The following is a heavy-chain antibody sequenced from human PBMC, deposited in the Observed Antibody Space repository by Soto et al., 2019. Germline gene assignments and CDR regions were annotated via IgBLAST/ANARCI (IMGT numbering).Heavy chain of an antibody. Sequence: TSETLSLTCTVSGGSISSGGYYWSWIRQHPGKGLEWIGYIYYSGSTYYNPSLKSRVTISVDTSKNQFSLKLSSVTAADTAVYYCARDADYYDDGGYWGQGTLVTVSS. D-gene: IGHD3-22*01. CDR1: GGSISSGGYY. CDR2: IYYSGST. J-gene: IGHJ4*02. V-gene: IGHV4-31*03. CDR3: ARDADYYDDGGY.